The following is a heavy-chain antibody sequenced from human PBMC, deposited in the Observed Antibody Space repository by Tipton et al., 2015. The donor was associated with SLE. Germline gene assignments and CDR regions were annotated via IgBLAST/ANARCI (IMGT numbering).Heavy chain of an antibody. CDR3: ARDRPDSPQGWFDP. Sequence: TLSLTCTVSGGSISSYYWSWIRQPPGKGLEWIGYIYYSGSTNYNPSLKSRVTISVDTSKNQFSLKLSSVTAADTAVYYCARDRPDSPQGWFDPWGQGTLVTVPS. D-gene: IGHD3-22*01. CDR1: GGSISSYY. J-gene: IGHJ5*02. V-gene: IGHV4-59*01. CDR2: IYYSGST.